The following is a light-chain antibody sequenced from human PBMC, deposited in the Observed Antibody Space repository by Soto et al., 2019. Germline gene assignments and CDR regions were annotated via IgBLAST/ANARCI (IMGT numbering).Light chain of an antibody. V-gene: IGKV3-20*01. CDR3: QQYCSSPQT. Sequence: EIVLTQSPGTLSLSPGERATLSCRASQSVSSSYLAWYQQKPGQAPSLLIYGAASRATGIPDRFSGSGSGTDFTLTISRLEPEDFAVYYCQQYCSSPQTFGQGTKVEIK. CDR1: QSVSSSY. J-gene: IGKJ1*01. CDR2: GAA.